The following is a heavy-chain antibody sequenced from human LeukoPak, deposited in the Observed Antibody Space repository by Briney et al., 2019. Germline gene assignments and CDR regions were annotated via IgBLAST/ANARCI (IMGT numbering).Heavy chain of an antibody. V-gene: IGHV3-23*01. CDR3: ASLMVSTYYGVGVY. J-gene: IGHJ4*02. CDR1: GFTFTSYA. CDR2: ITGSGDNT. D-gene: IGHD3-22*01. Sequence: GGSLRLSCAASGFTFTSYAMSWVRQAPGKGLEWVSGITGSGDNTFYADSVKGRFTISRDNSKNTLYLQMNSLRVEDTAVYYCASLMVSTYYGVGVYWGQGTLVTVSS.